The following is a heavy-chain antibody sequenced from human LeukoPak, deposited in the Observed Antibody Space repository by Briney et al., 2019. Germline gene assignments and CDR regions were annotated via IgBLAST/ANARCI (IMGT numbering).Heavy chain of an antibody. J-gene: IGHJ1*01. D-gene: IGHD3-22*01. CDR3: ARGRRRVTMIVVTYFQH. CDR2: INHSGST. CDR1: GGSFSGYY. V-gene: IGHV4-34*01. Sequence: SETLSLTCAVYGGSFSGYYWSWIRQPPGKGLEWIGEINHSGSTNYNPSLKSRVTISVDTSKNQFSLKLSSVTAADTAVYYCARGRRRVTMIVVTYFQHWGQATLVTVSS.